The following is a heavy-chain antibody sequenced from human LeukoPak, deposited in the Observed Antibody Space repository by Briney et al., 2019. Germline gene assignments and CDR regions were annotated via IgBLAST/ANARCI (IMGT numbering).Heavy chain of an antibody. D-gene: IGHD2-8*02. V-gene: IGHV4-30-4*01. Sequence: SETLSLTCTVSGGSISSGDYYWSWIRQPPGKGLEWIGYIYYSGSTYYNPSLKSRVTISVDTSKNQFSLKLSSVTAADTAVYYCARCTRGLVYFDYWGQGTLVTVSS. J-gene: IGHJ4*02. CDR3: ARCTRGLVYFDY. CDR1: GGSISSGDYY. CDR2: IYYSGST.